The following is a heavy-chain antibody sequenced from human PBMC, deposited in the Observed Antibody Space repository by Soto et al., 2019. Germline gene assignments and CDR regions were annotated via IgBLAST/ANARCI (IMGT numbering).Heavy chain of an antibody. CDR3: AGMPYTSGLRFDP. CDR1: GDSYSISTFS. CDR2: IYQSGVT. V-gene: IGHV4-30-2*01. Sequence: TLSLTCNMSGDSYSISTFSWSWIRQPPGKALQWIGFIYQSGVTSYNPSLASRVSISLDRSNNQCSLKLKSVTAADTAVYFCAGMPYTSGLRFDPWGPGTLVTV. J-gene: IGHJ5*02. D-gene: IGHD6-19*01.